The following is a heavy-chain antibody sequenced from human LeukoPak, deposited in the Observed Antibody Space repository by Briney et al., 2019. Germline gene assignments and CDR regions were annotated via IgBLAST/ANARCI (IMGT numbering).Heavy chain of an antibody. V-gene: IGHV4-59*12. J-gene: IGHJ4*02. CDR1: GGSISSYY. Sequence: SETLSLTCTVSGGSISSYYWSWIRQPPGKGLEWIGYIYYSGSTNYNPSLKSRVTISVDTSKNQFSLKLSSVTAADTAVYYCAREGDYDSSGYNDYWGQGTLVTVSS. CDR2: IYYSGST. D-gene: IGHD3-22*01. CDR3: AREGDYDSSGYNDY.